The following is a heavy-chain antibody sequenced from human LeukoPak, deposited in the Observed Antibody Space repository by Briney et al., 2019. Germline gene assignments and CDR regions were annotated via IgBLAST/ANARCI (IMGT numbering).Heavy chain of an antibody. J-gene: IGHJ4*02. CDR2: ISACNGNT. Sequence: GASVKVSCKASGYTFTRHRISWVRQAPGQGLEWMGWISACNGNTKYAQKLQGRVTMTTDTSTSTAYMELRSLRCDDTAVYYCARDQGSYSAFDYWGQGTLVTVSS. CDR3: ARDQGSYSAFDY. CDR1: GYTFTRHR. D-gene: IGHD1-26*01. V-gene: IGHV1-18*01.